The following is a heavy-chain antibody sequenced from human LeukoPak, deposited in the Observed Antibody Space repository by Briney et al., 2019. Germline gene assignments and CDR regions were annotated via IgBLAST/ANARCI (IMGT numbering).Heavy chain of an antibody. CDR1: GFTVSSNY. V-gene: IGHV3-53*01. D-gene: IGHD2-15*01. Sequence: GGSLRLSCAASGFTVSSNYMSWVRQAPGKGLEWVSVIYSGGSTYYADSVKGRFTISRDNAKNSLFLQMSSLRAEDTAVYYCARGISAVVPRAFDLWGQGTMVTVSS. CDR2: IYSGGST. CDR3: ARGISAVVPRAFDL. J-gene: IGHJ3*01.